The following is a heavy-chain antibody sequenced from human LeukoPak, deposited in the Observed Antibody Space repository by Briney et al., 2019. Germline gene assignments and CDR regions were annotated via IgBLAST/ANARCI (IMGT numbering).Heavy chain of an antibody. D-gene: IGHD3-10*01. Sequence: SETLSLTCTVPGGSISGYYWSWIRQPAGKPLWYMGRIHSIGATTYTPSLQSRVTTSLDASKNQFSLKLNSVTAADTAVYYCARGSGGGSGNNYKDHYYGMDVWGQGTTVTVSS. V-gene: IGHV4-4*07. CDR1: GGSISGYY. CDR2: IHSIGAT. CDR3: ARGSGGGSGNNYKDHYYGMDV. J-gene: IGHJ6*02.